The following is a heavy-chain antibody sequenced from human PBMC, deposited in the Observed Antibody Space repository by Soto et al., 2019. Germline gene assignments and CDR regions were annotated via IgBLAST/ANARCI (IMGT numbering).Heavy chain of an antibody. CDR2: IYPGDSDT. V-gene: IGHV5-51*01. CDR3: ARWTDYGGNSGTRFDP. Sequence: GEFLKISCKGSGYSFTSYWIGWVRQMPGKGLEWMGIIYPGDSDTRYSPSFQGQVTISADKSISTAYLQWSSLKASDTAMYYCARWTDYGGNSGTRFDPWGQGTLVTVSS. J-gene: IGHJ5*02. CDR1: GYSFTSYW. D-gene: IGHD4-17*01.